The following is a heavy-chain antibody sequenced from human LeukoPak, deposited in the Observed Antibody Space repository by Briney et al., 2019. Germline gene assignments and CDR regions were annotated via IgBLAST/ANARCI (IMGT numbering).Heavy chain of an antibody. Sequence: SETLSLTCTVSGGSISSYYWSWIRQPPGKGLEWIGYIYYSGSTNYNPSLKSRVTISVDTSKNQFSLKLSSVTAADTAVYYCARALFEYSSSSDAYYYYYMDVWGKGTTVTVSS. CDR3: ARALFEYSSSSDAYYYYYMDV. V-gene: IGHV4-59*01. J-gene: IGHJ6*03. D-gene: IGHD6-6*01. CDR2: IYYSGST. CDR1: GGSISSYY.